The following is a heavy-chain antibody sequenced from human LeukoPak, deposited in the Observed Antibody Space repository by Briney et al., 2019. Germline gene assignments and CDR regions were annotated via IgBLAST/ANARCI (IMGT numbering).Heavy chain of an antibody. CDR2: IYYSGS. CDR3: ARFDY. V-gene: IGHV4-39*07. J-gene: IGHJ4*02. Sequence: SETLSLTCTVSGGSISSSSYYWGWIRQPPGKGLEWIGSIYYSGSNYNPSLKSRVTISVETSKNQFSLKLSSVTAADTAVYYCARFDYWGQGTLVTVSS. CDR1: GGSISSSSYY.